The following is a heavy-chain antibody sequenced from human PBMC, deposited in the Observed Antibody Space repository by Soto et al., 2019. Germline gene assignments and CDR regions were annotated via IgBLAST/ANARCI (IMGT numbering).Heavy chain of an antibody. CDR3: ARDPHYFYDSTGYYDY. Sequence: PGGSLRLSCAASGFTFSSYWMHWVRQAPGKGLVWVSRINSDGSSTSYADYVKGRFTISRDNAKNTLYLQMNSLRAEDTSLYYCARDPHYFYDSTGYYDYWGQGTLVTVSS. CDR1: GFTFSSYW. V-gene: IGHV3-74*01. J-gene: IGHJ4*02. CDR2: INSDGSST. D-gene: IGHD3-22*01.